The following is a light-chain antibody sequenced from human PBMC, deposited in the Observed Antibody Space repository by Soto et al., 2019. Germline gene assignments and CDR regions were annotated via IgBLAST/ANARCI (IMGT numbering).Light chain of an antibody. Sequence: EIVLTQSPGTLSLSPGERATLSCRASQSVSSSYLAWYQQKPGQAPSLLIYGASTRATGIPARFSGSGSGTEFTLTISSLQSEDFAIFYCQQYNDWPRTFGQGTKL. V-gene: IGKV3-15*01. CDR3: QQYNDWPRT. J-gene: IGKJ2*01. CDR2: GAS. CDR1: QSVSSSY.